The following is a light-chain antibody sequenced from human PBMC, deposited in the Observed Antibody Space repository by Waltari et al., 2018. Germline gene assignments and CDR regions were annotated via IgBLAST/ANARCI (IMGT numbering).Light chain of an antibody. CDR1: QSISIY. V-gene: IGKV1-39*01. CDR3: QQSFTTPQNT. CDR2: AAS. J-gene: IGKJ2*01. Sequence: DIQMTQSPSSLYASVGDRVTITCRASQSISIYVNWYQQKPGKAPNLLIYAASSLQSGVPSRFSGSGSGTDFSLTISSLQPGDFATYYCQQSFTTPQNTFGQGTRLEIK.